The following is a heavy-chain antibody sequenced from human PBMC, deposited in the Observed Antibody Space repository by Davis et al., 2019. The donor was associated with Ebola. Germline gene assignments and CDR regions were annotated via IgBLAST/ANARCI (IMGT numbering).Heavy chain of an antibody. CDR3: ARSHYDFWSGYHDAFDI. V-gene: IGHV5-51*01. CDR2: IYPGESDT. CDR1: GYSFTSYW. Sequence: GESLKISCKGSGYSFTSYWIGWVRQMPGKGLEWMGIIYPGESDTRYSPSFQGQVTISADKSISTAYLQWSSLKASDTAMYYCARSHYDFWSGYHDAFDIWGQGTMVTVSS. D-gene: IGHD3-3*01. J-gene: IGHJ3*02.